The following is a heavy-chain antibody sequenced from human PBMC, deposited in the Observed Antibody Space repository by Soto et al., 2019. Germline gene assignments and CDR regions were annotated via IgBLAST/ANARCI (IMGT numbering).Heavy chain of an antibody. D-gene: IGHD2-2*02. J-gene: IGHJ3*02. CDR1: GGSISSSSYY. Sequence: SETLSLTCTVSGGSISSSSYYWGWIRQPPGKGLEWIGSIYYSGSTYYNPSLKSRVTISVDTSKNQFSLKLSSVTAADTAVYYCARRSSPEDIVVVPAAIIDAFDIWGQGTMVTVSS. V-gene: IGHV4-39*01. CDR2: IYYSGST. CDR3: ARRSSPEDIVVVPAAIIDAFDI.